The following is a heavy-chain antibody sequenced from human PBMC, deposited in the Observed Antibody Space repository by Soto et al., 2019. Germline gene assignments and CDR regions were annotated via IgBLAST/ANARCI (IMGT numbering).Heavy chain of an antibody. CDR3: ARDTVTTKDGGYYYYYGMDV. CDR2: IWYDGSNK. J-gene: IGHJ6*02. V-gene: IGHV3-33*01. D-gene: IGHD4-17*01. Sequence: GGSLRLSCAASGFTFSSYGMHWVRQAPGKGLEWVAVIWYDGSNKYYADSVKGRFTISRDNSKNTLYLQMNSLRAEDTAVYYCARDTVTTKDGGYYYYYGMDVWGQGTTVTVSS. CDR1: GFTFSSYG.